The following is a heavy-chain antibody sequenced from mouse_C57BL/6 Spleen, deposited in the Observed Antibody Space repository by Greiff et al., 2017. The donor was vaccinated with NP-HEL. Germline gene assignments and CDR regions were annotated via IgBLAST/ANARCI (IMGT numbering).Heavy chain of an antibody. D-gene: IGHD2-4*01. J-gene: IGHJ4*01. Sequence: VQLKQSGPELVKPGASVKISCKASGYTFTDYYMNWVKQSHGKSLEWIGDINPNNGGTSYNQKFKGKATLTVDKSSSTAYMELRSLTSEDSAVYYCALIYYDYAMDYWGQGTSVTVSS. CDR2: INPNNGGT. CDR3: ALIYYDYAMDY. CDR1: GYTFTDYY. V-gene: IGHV1-26*01.